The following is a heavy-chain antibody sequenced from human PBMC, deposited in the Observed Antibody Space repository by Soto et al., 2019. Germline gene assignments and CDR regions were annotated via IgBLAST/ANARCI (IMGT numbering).Heavy chain of an antibody. CDR3: VKDGEVTFSGWFFDY. CDR1: GFPFSRFA. Sequence: PGGSLRLSCSASGFPFSRFAIHWVRQAPGKGLVYVSGISFNGGDTYHADSVKGRFSISRDNSKNTVYLQMSSLRAEDTAVYYCVKDGEVTFSGWFFDYWGQGTPVTVSS. V-gene: IGHV3-64D*06. J-gene: IGHJ4*02. D-gene: IGHD4-4*01. CDR2: ISFNGGDT.